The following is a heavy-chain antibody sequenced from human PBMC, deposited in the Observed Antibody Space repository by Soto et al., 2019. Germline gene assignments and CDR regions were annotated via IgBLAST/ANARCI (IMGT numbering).Heavy chain of an antibody. CDR1: GGTFSSYA. V-gene: IGHV1-69*13. CDR3: ASVLRFLEWLLYVN. CDR2: IIPIFGTA. D-gene: IGHD3-3*01. J-gene: IGHJ4*02. Sequence: SVKVSCKASGGTFSSYAISWVRQAPGQGLEWMGGIIPIFGTANYAQKFQGRVTITADESTSTAYMELSSLRSEDTAVYYCASVLRFLEWLLYVNWGQGTLVNVSS.